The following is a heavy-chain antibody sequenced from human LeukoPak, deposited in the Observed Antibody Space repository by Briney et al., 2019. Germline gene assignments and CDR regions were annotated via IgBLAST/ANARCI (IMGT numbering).Heavy chain of an antibody. CDR3: ARDGIRGILTD. D-gene: IGHD3-9*01. CDR1: GLTFSSYA. CDR2: ISYDGNNK. V-gene: IGHV3-30-3*01. Sequence: GGSLRLSCAASGLTFSSYAMHWVRQAPGKGLEWVAVISYDGNNKYYADSVKGRFTMSRDNSKNTLYLQMNSLRAEDTAVYYCARDGIRGILTDWGQGTLVTVSS. J-gene: IGHJ4*02.